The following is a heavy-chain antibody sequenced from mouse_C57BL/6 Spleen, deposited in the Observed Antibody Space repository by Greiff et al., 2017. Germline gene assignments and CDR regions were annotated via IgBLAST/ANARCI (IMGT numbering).Heavy chain of an antibody. CDR2: INPSCGYT. CDR3: ARSMGTGTFVGFDY. J-gene: IGHJ2*01. CDR1: GYTFTSYW. Sequence: QVQLQQSGAELAKPGASVKLSCKASGYTFTSYWMQWVQQRPGQGLEWIGYINPSCGYTKYNQKFKDKATLTAAKSSSTAYMQLSSLTYEDSAVYYGARSMGTGTFVGFDYWGQGTTLTASS. D-gene: IGHD4-1*01. V-gene: IGHV1-7*01.